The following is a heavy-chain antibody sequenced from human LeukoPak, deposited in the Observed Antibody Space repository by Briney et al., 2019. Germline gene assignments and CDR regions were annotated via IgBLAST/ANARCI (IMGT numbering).Heavy chain of an antibody. V-gene: IGHV3-11*05. J-gene: IGHJ3*02. CDR2: ISSSSSYT. CDR3: ARGLSLSSGDAFDI. D-gene: IGHD3-22*01. Sequence: PGGSLRLSCAASGFTFSDYYMSWIRQAPGKGLEWISCISSSSSYTNNIDSVKGRFTISRDNAKNSLYLQMNSLRAEDTAVYYCARGLSLSSGDAFDIWGQGTIVTVSS. CDR1: GFTFSDYY.